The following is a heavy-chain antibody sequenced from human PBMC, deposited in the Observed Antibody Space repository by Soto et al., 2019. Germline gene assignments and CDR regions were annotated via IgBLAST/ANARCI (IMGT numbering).Heavy chain of an antibody. CDR1: GFGFDEYG. D-gene: IGHD4-17*01. V-gene: IGHV3-20*04. CDR3: ARDHRWGYEYGDYGDS. J-gene: IGHJ4*02. Sequence: EVYLVESGGGVVRPGGSLRLSCAASGFGFDEYGMSWVRQGPGKGLEWVSGINRHGDSTGYADSVKGRFTISRDNANNSLYLQRNGLRAEDTAFYYCARDHRWGYEYGDYGDSWGQGTLVTVSS. CDR2: INRHGDST.